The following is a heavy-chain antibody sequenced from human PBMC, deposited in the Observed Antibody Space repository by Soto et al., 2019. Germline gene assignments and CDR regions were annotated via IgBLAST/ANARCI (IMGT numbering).Heavy chain of an antibody. CDR3: VRTLNSGYSSGWYRYGAFDI. CDR2: IVVGSGNT. J-gene: IGHJ3*02. CDR1: GFTFTSSA. Sequence: SVKVSCKASGFTFTSSAVQWVRQARGQRLEWIGWIVVGSGNTNYAQKFQERVTITRDMSTSTAYMELSSLRSDDTAVYYCVRTLNSGYSSGWYRYGAFDIWGQGTMVTVSS. D-gene: IGHD6-19*01. V-gene: IGHV1-58*01.